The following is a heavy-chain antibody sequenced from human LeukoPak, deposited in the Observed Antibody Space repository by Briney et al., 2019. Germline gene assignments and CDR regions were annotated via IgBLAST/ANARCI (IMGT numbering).Heavy chain of an antibody. D-gene: IGHD3-9*01. Sequence: GGSLRLSCAASGFTFSGSAMHWVRQASGQGLEWVGRIRSKANSYATAYAASVKGRFTISRDDSKNTAFLQMNSLKSEDTAVYYCTRLAGDEYFDISRGPDWGQGTLVTVSS. CDR2: IRSKANSYAT. CDR1: GFTFSGSA. V-gene: IGHV3-73*01. CDR3: TRLAGDEYFDISRGPD. J-gene: IGHJ4*02.